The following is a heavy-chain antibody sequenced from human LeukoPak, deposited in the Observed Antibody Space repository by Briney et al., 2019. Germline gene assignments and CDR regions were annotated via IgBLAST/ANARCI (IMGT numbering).Heavy chain of an antibody. CDR2: IYINGST. D-gene: IGHD3-10*01. CDR3: ARDLGFGDYGMDV. CDR1: GFTVSSNY. V-gene: IGHV3-53*01. J-gene: IGHJ6*04. Sequence: PGGSLRLSCAASGFTVSSNYMSWVRQAPGKGLEWVSLIYINGSTYYADSVKGRFTISRDNSKNTLYLQMNSLRAEDTALYYCARDLGFGDYGMDVWGKGTTVTASS.